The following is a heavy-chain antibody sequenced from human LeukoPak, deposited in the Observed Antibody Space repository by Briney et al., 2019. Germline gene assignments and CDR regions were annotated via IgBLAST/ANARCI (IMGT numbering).Heavy chain of an antibody. J-gene: IGHJ1*01. Sequence: ASVKVSCKASGYTFTSYYMHWVRQAPGQGLEWMGIINPSGGSTSYAQKFQGRVTMTRDTSTSTVYMELSSLRSEDTAVYYCARRRLPGIAAAGDAEYFQHWGQGTLVTVSS. CDR1: GYTFTSYY. CDR3: ARRRLPGIAAAGDAEYFQH. V-gene: IGHV1-46*01. CDR2: INPSGGST. D-gene: IGHD6-13*01.